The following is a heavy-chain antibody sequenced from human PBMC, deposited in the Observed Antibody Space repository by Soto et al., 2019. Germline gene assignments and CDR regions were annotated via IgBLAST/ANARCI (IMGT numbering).Heavy chain of an antibody. CDR2: FTADGST. D-gene: IGHD2-21*01. V-gene: IGHV3-23*01. CDR3: AKRGYYRGNAFCVDN. Sequence: DVQLLESGGASAQPGGSLTLSCAVSGFTFKNYAMAWIRQAPGMGLEWVSAFTADGSTYYADSVKGRFIISRDNSNNILYLHMSGLRAEDTAVYFCAKRGYYRGNAFCVDNWGQGTRVTVSS. J-gene: IGHJ4*02. CDR1: GFTFKNYA.